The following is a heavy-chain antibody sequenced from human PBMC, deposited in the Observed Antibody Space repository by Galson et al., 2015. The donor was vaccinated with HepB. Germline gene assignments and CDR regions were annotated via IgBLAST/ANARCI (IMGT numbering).Heavy chain of an antibody. CDR2: ISSSSSTI. CDR3: ARGGPWFGERTEYFQN. Sequence: SLRLSCAASGFTFSSQSMNWVRQAPGKGLEWISYISSSSSTIYYADSVKGRFIVSRDNARMSVFLQMNSLRGEDTAVYYCARGGPWFGERTEYFQNWGRGTQVTVSS. J-gene: IGHJ1*01. CDR1: GFTFSSQS. D-gene: IGHD3-10*01. V-gene: IGHV3-48*04.